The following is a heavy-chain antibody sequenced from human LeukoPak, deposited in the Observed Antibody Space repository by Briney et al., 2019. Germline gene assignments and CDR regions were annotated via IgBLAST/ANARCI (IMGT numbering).Heavy chain of an antibody. Sequence: ASVKVSCKASGYTFTSYGISWVRQAPGQGLEWMGWISAYNGNTNYAQKLQGRVTMTTDTSTSTAYMGLRSLRSDDTAVYYCARGSMVTTTNPYYYYGMDVWGQGTTVTVSS. CDR2: ISAYNGNT. D-gene: IGHD4-17*01. CDR1: GYTFTSYG. J-gene: IGHJ6*02. CDR3: ARGSMVTTTNPYYYYGMDV. V-gene: IGHV1-18*01.